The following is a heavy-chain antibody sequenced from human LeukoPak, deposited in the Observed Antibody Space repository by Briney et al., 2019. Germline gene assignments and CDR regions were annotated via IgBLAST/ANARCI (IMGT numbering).Heavy chain of an antibody. D-gene: IGHD3-22*01. Sequence: QAGGSLRLSCAASGFTFSSYWMSWVRQAPGKGLEWVANIKQDGSEKYYVDSVKGRFTISRDNAKNSLYLQMNSLRAEDTAVYYCARGDQYYYDSSGYDYWGQGTLVTVSS. J-gene: IGHJ4*02. CDR3: ARGDQYYYDSSGYDY. CDR2: IKQDGSEK. V-gene: IGHV3-7*03. CDR1: GFTFSSYW.